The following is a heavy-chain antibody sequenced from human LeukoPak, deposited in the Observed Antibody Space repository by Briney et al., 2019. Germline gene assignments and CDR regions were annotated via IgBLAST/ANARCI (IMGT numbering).Heavy chain of an antibody. Sequence: SETLSLTCTVSGGSISSSSYYWGWIRQPPGKGLEWIGSIYYSGSTYYNPSLKSRVTISVDTSKNQFSLKLSSVTAADTAVYYCARERIFGVPIAGDYYYYYYMDVWGKGTTVTVSS. D-gene: IGHD3-3*01. CDR3: ARERIFGVPIAGDYYYYYYMDV. CDR1: GGSISSSSYY. CDR2: IYYSGST. J-gene: IGHJ6*03. V-gene: IGHV4-39*07.